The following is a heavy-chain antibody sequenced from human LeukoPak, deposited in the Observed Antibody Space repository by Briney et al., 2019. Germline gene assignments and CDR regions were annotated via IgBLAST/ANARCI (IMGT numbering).Heavy chain of an antibody. CDR3: ARVGIAVAGTNFGY. D-gene: IGHD6-19*01. CDR2: IYTSGST. CDR1: GGSISSYY. Sequence: SETLSLNCTVSGGSISSYYWSWIRQPAGKGLEWIGRIYTSGSTNYNPSLKSRVTMSVDTSKNQSSLKLSSVTAADTAVYYCARVGIAVAGTNFGYWGQGTLVTVSS. V-gene: IGHV4-4*07. J-gene: IGHJ4*02.